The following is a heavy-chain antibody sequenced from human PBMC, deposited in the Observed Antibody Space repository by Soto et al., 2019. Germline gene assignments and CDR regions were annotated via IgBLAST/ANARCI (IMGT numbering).Heavy chain of an antibody. CDR3: ARGDYDDSSVSQTGYFDL. Sequence: QVQLVQSGAEVKKPGSSVKVSCKASGGTFSSYAISWVRQAPGQGLEWMGGIIPIFGPANYAQKFQGRVTITADESTSTAYMERSSLRSEDMAGYYCARGDYDDSSVSQTGYFDLWGRGTLVTVSS. V-gene: IGHV1-69*01. CDR1: GGTFSSYA. CDR2: IIPIFGPA. D-gene: IGHD3-22*01. J-gene: IGHJ2*01.